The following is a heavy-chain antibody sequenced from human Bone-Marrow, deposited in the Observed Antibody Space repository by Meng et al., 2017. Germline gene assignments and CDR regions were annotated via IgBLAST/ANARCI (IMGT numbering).Heavy chain of an antibody. J-gene: IGHJ4*02. CDR2: IIPILGIA. D-gene: IGHD3-10*01. V-gene: IGHV1-69*02. Sequence: SVKVSCKASGCTFSSYTISWVRQAPGQGLEWMGRIIPILGIANYAQKFQGRVTITADKSTSTAYMELSSLRSEDTAVYYRARGNPYGSGSNFDYWGQGTLVTVSS. CDR1: GCTFSSYT. CDR3: ARGNPYGSGSNFDY.